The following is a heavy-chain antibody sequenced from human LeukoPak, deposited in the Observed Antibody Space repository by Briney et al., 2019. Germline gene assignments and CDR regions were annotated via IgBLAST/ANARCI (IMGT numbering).Heavy chain of an antibody. CDR3: ARGDGSSWYNWDAFDI. D-gene: IGHD6-13*01. CDR1: GYTFTSYD. J-gene: IGHJ3*02. V-gene: IGHV1-8*01. Sequence: ASVKVSCKASGYTFTSYDINWVRQATGQGLEWMGWMNPNSGNTGYAQKFQGRVTMTRNTSISTAYMELSSLRSEDTAVYYCARGDGSSWYNWDAFDIWGQGTMVTVSS. CDR2: MNPNSGNT.